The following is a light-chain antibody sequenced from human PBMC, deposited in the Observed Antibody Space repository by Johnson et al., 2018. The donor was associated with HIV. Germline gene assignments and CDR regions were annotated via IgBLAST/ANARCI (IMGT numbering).Light chain of an antibody. Sequence: QSVLTQPPSVSAAPGQKVTISCSGSSSNIGNNYVSWYQQLPGTAPKLLIYENNKRPSGIPDRFSGSKSGTSATLAITGLQTGDEADYYCGSWDSSLGFFYVFGTGTKVTVL. CDR3: GSWDSSLGFFYV. CDR1: SSNIGNNY. J-gene: IGLJ1*01. CDR2: ENN. V-gene: IGLV1-51*02.